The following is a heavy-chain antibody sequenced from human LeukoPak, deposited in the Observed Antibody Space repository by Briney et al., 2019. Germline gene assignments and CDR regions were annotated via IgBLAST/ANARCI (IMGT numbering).Heavy chain of an antibody. D-gene: IGHD4-17*01. J-gene: IGHJ4*02. V-gene: IGHV1-2*02. CDR3: ARAIYGDYAGLFD. Sequence: ASVKVSCKASGYTFTGYYMHWVRQAPGQGLEWMGWINPNSGGTNYAQKFQGRGTMTRDTSISTAYMELSRLRSDDTAVYYCARAIYGDYAGLFDWGQGTLVTVSS. CDR1: GYTFTGYY. CDR2: INPNSGGT.